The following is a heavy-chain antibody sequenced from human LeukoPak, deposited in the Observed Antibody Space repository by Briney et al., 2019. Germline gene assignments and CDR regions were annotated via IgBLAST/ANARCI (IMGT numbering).Heavy chain of an antibody. CDR2: ISGSGGST. CDR3: ATFPTYYYDSSGYYPFDY. J-gene: IGHJ4*02. V-gene: IGHV3-23*01. D-gene: IGHD3-22*01. Sequence: GGSLRLSCAASGFTFSSYAMSWVRQAPGKGLEWVSAISGSGGSTYYADSVKGRFTISRDNSKNTLYLQMNSLRAEDTAVYYCATFPTYYYDSSGYYPFDYWGQGTLVTGSS. CDR1: GFTFSSYA.